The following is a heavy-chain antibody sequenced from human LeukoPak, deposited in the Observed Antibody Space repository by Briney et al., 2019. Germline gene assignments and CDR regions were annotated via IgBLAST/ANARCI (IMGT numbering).Heavy chain of an antibody. V-gene: IGHV3-74*01. J-gene: IGHJ4*02. D-gene: IGHD1-26*01. CDR1: GFTFRSYW. Sequence: GGSLRLSCAASGFTFRSYWMHWVRQAPGKGLVWVSRISPDGTSKGYADSVKGRFTISRDNAKNTLSLQMNSLRAEDTGLYYCARADGSHYGLKDYWGQGTLVTVSS. CDR3: ARADGSHYGLKDY. CDR2: ISPDGTSK.